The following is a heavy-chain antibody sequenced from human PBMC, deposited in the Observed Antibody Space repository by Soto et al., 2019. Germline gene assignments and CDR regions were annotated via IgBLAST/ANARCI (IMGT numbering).Heavy chain of an antibody. V-gene: IGHV3-30-3*01. CDR2: IPYDGGNR. Sequence: GGSLRLSCAASGFSFGRYAMRWVRQAPGKGLEWVASIPYDGGNRKYADSVKGRFTVSRDNAKDMLYLHMSSLGPDDTSVYYCAREYLDYGPDVWGQGTSVTVS. J-gene: IGHJ6*02. CDR3: AREYLDYGPDV. CDR1: GFSFGRYA.